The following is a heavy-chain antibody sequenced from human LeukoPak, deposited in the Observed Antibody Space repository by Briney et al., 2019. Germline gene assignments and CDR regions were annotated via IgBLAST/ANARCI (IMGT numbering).Heavy chain of an antibody. CDR1: GGSISSYY. D-gene: IGHD3-10*01. Sequence: PSETLSLTCTVSGGSISSYYWSWIRQPPGKGLEWIGYIYTSGSTNYNPSLKSRVTISVDTSKNQFSLKLSPVTAADTAVYYCARHGVSGSYRDLYYYYYYMDVWGKGTTVTVSS. CDR2: IYTSGST. V-gene: IGHV4-4*09. CDR3: ARHGVSGSYRDLYYYYYYMDV. J-gene: IGHJ6*03.